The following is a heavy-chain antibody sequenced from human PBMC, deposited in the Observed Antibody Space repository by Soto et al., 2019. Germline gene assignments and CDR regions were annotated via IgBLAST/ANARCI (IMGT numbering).Heavy chain of an antibody. V-gene: IGHV3-30*18. Sequence: QVQLVESGGGVVQPGRSLRLSCAASGLTFSSYGMHWVRQAPGKGLEWVAVISYDGSNKYYADSVKGRFTISRDNSKNTLYLQMNSLRAEDTAVYYCAKDGLLLWFGELLSLDYWGQGTLVTVSS. D-gene: IGHD3-10*01. J-gene: IGHJ4*02. CDR3: AKDGLLLWFGELLSLDY. CDR1: GLTFSSYG. CDR2: ISYDGSNK.